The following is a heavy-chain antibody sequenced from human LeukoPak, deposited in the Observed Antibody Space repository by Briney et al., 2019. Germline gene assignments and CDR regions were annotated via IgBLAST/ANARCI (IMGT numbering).Heavy chain of an antibody. CDR3: ARDYSDYVWGSYRFDY. V-gene: IGHV3-7*01. J-gene: IGHJ4*02. Sequence: GSLRLSCAASGFTFSSYWMSWVRQAPGKGLEWVANIKQDGSEKYYVDSVKGRFTISRDNAKNSLYLQMNSLRAEDTAVYYCARDYSDYVWGSYRFDYWGQGTLVTVSS. D-gene: IGHD3-16*02. CDR2: IKQDGSEK. CDR1: GFTFSSYW.